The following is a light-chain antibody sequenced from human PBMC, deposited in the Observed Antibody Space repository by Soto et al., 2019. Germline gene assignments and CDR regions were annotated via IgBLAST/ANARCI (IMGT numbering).Light chain of an antibody. CDR1: QGISSC. CDR3: QKYSIVIT. J-gene: IGKJ5*01. V-gene: IGKV1-27*01. CDR2: DAS. Sequence: DIQMTQSPSSLSASVGDRVTITCRASQGISSCVAWYQQKPGKVPRILISDASTLQSGVPSRCSGSGSGTDFTLTITSLQPEDVATYYWQKYSIVITFGQGTRLEIK.